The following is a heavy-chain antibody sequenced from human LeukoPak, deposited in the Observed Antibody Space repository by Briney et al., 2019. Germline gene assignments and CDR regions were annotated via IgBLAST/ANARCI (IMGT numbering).Heavy chain of an antibody. Sequence: ASVKVSCKASGYTFTSYGISWVRQAPGQGLEWMGWISPYNGNTKYAQKLQGRVTMTKDTSTRIAYMELRSLRSDDTAVYYCARHPDITIIRGADFDNWGQGTLVTVSS. J-gene: IGHJ4*02. CDR1: GYTFTSYG. CDR2: ISPYNGNT. CDR3: ARHPDITIIRGADFDN. D-gene: IGHD3-10*01. V-gene: IGHV1-18*01.